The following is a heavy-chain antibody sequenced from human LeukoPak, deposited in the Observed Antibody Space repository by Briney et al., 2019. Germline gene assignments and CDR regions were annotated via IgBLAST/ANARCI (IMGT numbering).Heavy chain of an antibody. CDR3: AKERRRVDTEMVRSYYFEN. J-gene: IGHJ4*02. CDR1: GFTFSRFA. D-gene: IGHD5-18*01. V-gene: IGHV3-23*01. Sequence: PGGSLRLSCAASGFTFSRFALSWVRQAPGKGLEWVSAISGTGGSTYYADSVKGRFTISRDNSKNMLYLQMNSLRAEDTAVYYCAKERRRVDTEMVRSYYFENWGQGTLVTVSS. CDR2: ISGTGGST.